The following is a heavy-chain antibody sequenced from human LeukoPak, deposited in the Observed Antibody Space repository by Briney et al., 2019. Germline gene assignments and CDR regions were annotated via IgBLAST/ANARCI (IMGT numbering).Heavy chain of an antibody. CDR1: GGSISSYY. V-gene: IGHV4-4*07. J-gene: IGHJ6*03. D-gene: IGHD4-17*01. CDR2: IYTSGST. CDR3: ARSTVTTNDYYYYMDV. Sequence: SETLSLTCTVSGGSISSYYWSWIRQPAGKGLEWIGRIYTSGSTNYNPSLKSRVTMSVDTSKNQFSLKLSSVTAADTAVYYCARSTVTTNDYYYYMDVWGKGTTVTISS.